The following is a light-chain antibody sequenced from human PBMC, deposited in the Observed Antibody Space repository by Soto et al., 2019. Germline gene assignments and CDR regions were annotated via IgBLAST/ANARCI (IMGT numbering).Light chain of an antibody. CDR3: QQYYSYPS. Sequence: AIRMTQSPSSLSASTGDRVTITCRASQGISSYLAWYQQKPGKAPKLLIYAASTLQSGVPSRFSGSGSGTDFTLTISCLQSEDFATYYCQQYYSYPSFGQGTKADI. J-gene: IGKJ1*01. V-gene: IGKV1-8*01. CDR1: QGISSY. CDR2: AAS.